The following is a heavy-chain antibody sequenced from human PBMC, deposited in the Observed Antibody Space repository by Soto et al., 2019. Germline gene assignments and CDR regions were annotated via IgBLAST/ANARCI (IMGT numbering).Heavy chain of an antibody. CDR3: AKPLSYDFWSGLSPFDY. CDR2: ISYDGSNK. D-gene: IGHD3-3*01. V-gene: IGHV3-30*18. CDR1: GLTFSSYG. J-gene: IGHJ4*02. Sequence: QVQLVESGGGVVQPGRSLRLSCAASGLTFSSYGMHWVRQAPGKGLEWVAVISYDGSNKYYADSVKGRFTISRDNSKNTLYLQMNSLRAEDTAVYYCAKPLSYDFWSGLSPFDYWGQGTLVTVSS.